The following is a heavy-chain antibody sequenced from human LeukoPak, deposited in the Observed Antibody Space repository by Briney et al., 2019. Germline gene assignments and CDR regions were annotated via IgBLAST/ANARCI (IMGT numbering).Heavy chain of an antibody. CDR1: GFTFSSYA. CDR2: ISGNGGST. J-gene: IGHJ4*02. D-gene: IGHD2-15*01. CDR3: AKARSVVEEAATNY. Sequence: GGSLRLSCAASGFTFSSYAMSWVRQAPGKGLEWVTAISGNGGSTYYADSVKGRFSISRDNSKNTLFLQMNSPTAEDTGVYYCAKARSVVEEAATNYWGQGTLVTVSS. V-gene: IGHV3-23*01.